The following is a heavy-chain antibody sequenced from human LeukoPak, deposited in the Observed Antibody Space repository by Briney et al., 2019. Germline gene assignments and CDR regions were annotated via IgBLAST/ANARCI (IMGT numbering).Heavy chain of an antibody. CDR2: IYTSGST. D-gene: IGHD3-9*01. V-gene: IGHV4-4*07. CDR1: GGSISSYY. CDR3: ARWGEDDWSPD. Sequence: PSETLSLTCTVPGGSISSYYWSWIRQPAGKGLEWIGRIYTSGSTNYNPSLKRRGTMSVDTSKNQFSLKLSSVTAADTAVYYCARWGEDDWSPDWGQGTLVTVSS. J-gene: IGHJ4*02.